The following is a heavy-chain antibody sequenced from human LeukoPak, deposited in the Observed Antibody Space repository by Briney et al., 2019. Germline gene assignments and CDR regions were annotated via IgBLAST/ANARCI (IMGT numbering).Heavy chain of an antibody. CDR2: ISDSGGVI. J-gene: IGHJ6*04. CDR1: GFTFDDYA. Sequence: GGSLRLSCAVSGFTFDDYAMHWVRQVPGKGLEWVSGISDSGGVIDYADSVKGRFTISRDTSKSTLHLQMNSLRAEDTAVYYCAELGITMIGGVWGKGTTVTISS. CDR3: AELGITMIGGV. V-gene: IGHV3-23*01. D-gene: IGHD3-10*02.